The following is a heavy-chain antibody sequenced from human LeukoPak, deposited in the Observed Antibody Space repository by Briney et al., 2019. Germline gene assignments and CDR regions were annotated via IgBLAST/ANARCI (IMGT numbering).Heavy chain of an antibody. CDR2: IYSGGST. Sequence: GGSLRLSCAASGFTVSSNYMCWVRQAPGKGLEWVSVIYSGGSTYYADSVKGRFTISRDNSKNTLYLQMNSLRAEDTAVYYCAARGIAAAGTMRYYYYGMDVWGQGTTVTVSS. V-gene: IGHV3-53*01. CDR3: AARGIAAAGTMRYYYYGMDV. D-gene: IGHD6-13*01. CDR1: GFTVSSNY. J-gene: IGHJ6*02.